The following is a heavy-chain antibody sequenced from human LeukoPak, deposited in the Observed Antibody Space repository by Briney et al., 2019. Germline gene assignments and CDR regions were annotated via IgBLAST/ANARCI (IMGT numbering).Heavy chain of an antibody. CDR2: IYNGGNT. CDR3: ARDRYSSGSNEGFDP. Sequence: GGSLRLSCAASGFTFSSYSMNWVRQAPGKGLEWVSSIYNGGNTYYADSVKGRFTISRDNSKNTLYLQMSSLRAEDTAVYYCARDRYSSGSNEGFDPWGQGTLVTVSS. D-gene: IGHD6-19*01. J-gene: IGHJ5*02. V-gene: IGHV3-53*01. CDR1: GFTFSSYS.